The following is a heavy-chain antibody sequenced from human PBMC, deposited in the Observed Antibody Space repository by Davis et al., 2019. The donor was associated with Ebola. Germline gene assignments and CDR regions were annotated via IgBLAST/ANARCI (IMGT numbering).Heavy chain of an antibody. D-gene: IGHD2-15*01. CDR1: GFIFAQST. J-gene: IGHJ4*02. CDR3: GRARVKVVDY. Sequence: PAGSLRLSCAASGFIFAQSTLHLVRQDTAKGLAWVAALSYDGSPKYYADSVRGRFNISRDNSKNTMYLQMDGLTNEDTAVYYCGRARVKVVDYWGQGTLVTVSS. V-gene: IGHV3-30-3*01. CDR2: LSYDGSPK.